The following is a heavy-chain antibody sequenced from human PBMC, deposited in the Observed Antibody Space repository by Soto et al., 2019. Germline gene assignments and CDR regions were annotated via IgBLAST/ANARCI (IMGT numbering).Heavy chain of an antibody. V-gene: IGHV3-23*01. CDR3: AKDSDIVLMVYALTFDY. J-gene: IGHJ4*02. Sequence: EVQLLESGGGLVQPGGSLRLSCAASGFTFSSYAMSWVRQAPGKGLEWVSAISGSGGSTYYADSVKGRFTISRDNSKNTLYLQRNSQRAEVTALYYCAKDSDIVLMVYALTFDYWGQGALVTVSS. D-gene: IGHD2-8*01. CDR1: GFTFSSYA. CDR2: ISGSGGST.